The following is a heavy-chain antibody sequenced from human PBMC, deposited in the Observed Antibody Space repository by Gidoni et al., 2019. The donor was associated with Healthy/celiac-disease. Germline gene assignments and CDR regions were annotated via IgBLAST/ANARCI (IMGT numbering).Heavy chain of an antibody. J-gene: IGHJ4*02. CDR1: GFTFSNAW. V-gene: IGHV3-15*07. CDR3: TSPVGATTFGGY. CDR2: IKSKTDGGTT. Sequence: EVQLVQSGGGLVKPGGSLRLSCPASGFTFSNAWMNWVRQPPGKGLEWVGRIKSKTDGGTTDYAAPVKGRFTISRDDSKNTLYLQMNSLKTEDTAVYYCTSPVGATTFGGYWGQGTLVTVSS. D-gene: IGHD1-26*01.